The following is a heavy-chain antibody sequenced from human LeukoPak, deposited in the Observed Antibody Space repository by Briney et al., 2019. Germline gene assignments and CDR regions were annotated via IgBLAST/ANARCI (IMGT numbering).Heavy chain of an antibody. Sequence: GGSLRLSCAASGFTFSDYYMSWIRQAPGKGLEWVSYISSSGSTIYYADSVKGRFTISRDNAKNSLYLQMNSLRAEDTAVYYCARDNEQLVRRGSYYYYMDVWGKGTTVTVSS. D-gene: IGHD6-6*01. CDR3: ARDNEQLVRRGSYYYYMDV. J-gene: IGHJ6*03. CDR1: GFTFSDYY. V-gene: IGHV3-11*04. CDR2: ISSSGSTI.